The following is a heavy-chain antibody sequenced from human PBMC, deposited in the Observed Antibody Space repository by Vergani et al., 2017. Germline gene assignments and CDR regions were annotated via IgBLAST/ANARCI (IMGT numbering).Heavy chain of an antibody. J-gene: IGHJ4*02. D-gene: IGHD6-13*01. CDR3: VGGRGIY. CDR1: GYTFTTYD. V-gene: IGHV1-8*01. Sequence: QVQLVQSGAEVKKPGASVKVSCKASGYTFTTYDINWVRQGTGQGLEWMGWMNPNSGNTGYAQKFQGRVTMTRKTSITTAYMELSSLRSDDTAVYFCVGGRGIYWGQGTLGTVST. CDR2: MNPNSGNT.